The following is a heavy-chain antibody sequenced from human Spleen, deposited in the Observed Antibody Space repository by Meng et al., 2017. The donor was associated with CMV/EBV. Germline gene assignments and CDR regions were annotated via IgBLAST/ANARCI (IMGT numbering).Heavy chain of an antibody. J-gene: IGHJ4*02. CDR3: AKPRLYQLLSFDY. V-gene: IGHV3-23*01. D-gene: IGHD2-2*01. CDR1: RFTFSSYA. CDR2: ISGSGGST. Sequence: GGSLRLSCTASRFTFSSYAMSWVRQAPGKGLEWVSAISGSGGSTYYADSVKGRFTISRDNSKNTLYLQMNSLRAEDTAVYYCAKPRLYQLLSFDYWGQGTLVTVSP.